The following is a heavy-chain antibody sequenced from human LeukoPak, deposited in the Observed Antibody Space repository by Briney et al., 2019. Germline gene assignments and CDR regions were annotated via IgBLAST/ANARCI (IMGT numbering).Heavy chain of an antibody. Sequence: GGSLRLSCAASGFTFSSYVMTWVRQAPGKGLEWASGISGSGSTYYADSVKGRLTISRDNSKNTLYLQMNSLRAEDTAVYYCARGSSTFDSWGQGTLVTVSS. J-gene: IGHJ5*01. D-gene: IGHD2-2*01. CDR3: ARGSSTFDS. V-gene: IGHV3-23*01. CDR2: ISGSGST. CDR1: GFTFSSYV.